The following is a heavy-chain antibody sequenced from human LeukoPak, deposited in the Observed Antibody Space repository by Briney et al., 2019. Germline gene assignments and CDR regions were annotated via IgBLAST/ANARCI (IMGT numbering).Heavy chain of an antibody. CDR3: TRDAGTAGAERLDY. CDR1: GFTFSSYE. CDR2: ISSSGSTI. V-gene: IGHV3-48*03. J-gene: IGHJ4*02. Sequence: GGSLRLSCAASGFTFSSYEMNWVRQAPGKGLEWVTYISSSGSTIYYADYVKGRFTVSRDNAKNSLYLQMNSLRAEDTAVYYCTRDAGTAGAERLDYWGQGTLVTVSS. D-gene: IGHD2-21*02.